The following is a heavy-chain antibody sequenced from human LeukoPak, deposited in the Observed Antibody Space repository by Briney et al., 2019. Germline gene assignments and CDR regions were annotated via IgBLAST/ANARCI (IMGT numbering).Heavy chain of an antibody. D-gene: IGHD6-19*01. CDR2: ISGSGSST. Sequence: GGSLRLSCAASGFTFSSYAMNWVRQAPGKGLEWVSTISGSGSSTYYADSVKGRFTISRDNSKNTLYLQMNSLRAEDTAVYYCAKAHSSGWYYFDYWGQGTLVTISS. CDR1: GFTFSSYA. V-gene: IGHV3-23*01. J-gene: IGHJ4*02. CDR3: AKAHSSGWYYFDY.